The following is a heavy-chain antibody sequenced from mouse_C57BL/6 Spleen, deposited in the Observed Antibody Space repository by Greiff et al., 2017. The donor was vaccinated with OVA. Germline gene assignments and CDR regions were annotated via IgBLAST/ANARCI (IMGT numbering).Heavy chain of an antibody. J-gene: IGHJ1*03. CDR1: GFTFSSYA. CDR3: ARDKEYFDV. CDR2: ICAGGSYT. V-gene: IGHV5-4*01. Sequence: VQVVESGSGLVKPGGSLKLSCAASGFTFSSYAMSWVRQTPEKRLEWVATICAGGSYTYYPANVKGRFPISRDSAKNKLYQQLSQLKSEDTARYYCARDKEYFDVWGTGTTVTVSS.